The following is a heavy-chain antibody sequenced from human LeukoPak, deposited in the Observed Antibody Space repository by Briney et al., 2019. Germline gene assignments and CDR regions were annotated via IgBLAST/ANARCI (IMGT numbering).Heavy chain of an antibody. D-gene: IGHD3-10*01. Sequence: PSETLSLTCTVSGGSVSSGSYYWSWLRQPPGKELEWIGYIYYSGSTNYNPSLKSRVTISVDTSKNQLSLKLSSVTAADTAVYYCARESYYGSGSYYHSNWFDPWGQGTLVTVSS. CDR2: IYYSGST. V-gene: IGHV4-61*01. J-gene: IGHJ5*02. CDR1: GGSVSSGSYY. CDR3: ARESYYGSGSYYHSNWFDP.